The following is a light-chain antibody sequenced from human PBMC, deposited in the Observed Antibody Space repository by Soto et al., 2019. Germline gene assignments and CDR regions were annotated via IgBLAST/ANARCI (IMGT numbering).Light chain of an antibody. Sequence: QSALTQPRSLSGSPGQSVTISCTGTSSDVGGYNYVSWYQQHPGKAPKLMIYSNNKRPSGVPDRFSGSKSGTSASLAIIGLRSEDEADYYCAAWDDSLSGQVFGTGTKVTVL. V-gene: IGLV2-11*01. J-gene: IGLJ1*01. CDR3: AAWDDSLSGQV. CDR1: SSDVGGYNY. CDR2: SNN.